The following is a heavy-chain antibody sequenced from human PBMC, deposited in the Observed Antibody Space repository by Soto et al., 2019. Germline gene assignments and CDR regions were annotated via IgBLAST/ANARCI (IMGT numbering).Heavy chain of an antibody. CDR2: INHSGST. D-gene: IGHD2-15*01. CDR1: GGSFSGYY. CDR3: ARRWSYYYYYGMDV. Sequence: ETLSLTCAVYGGSFSGYYWSWIRQPPGKGLEWIGEINHSGSTNYNPSLKSRVTISVDTSKNQFSLKLSSVTAADTAVYYCARRWSYYYYYGMDVWGQGTTVTVSS. J-gene: IGHJ6*02. V-gene: IGHV4-34*01.